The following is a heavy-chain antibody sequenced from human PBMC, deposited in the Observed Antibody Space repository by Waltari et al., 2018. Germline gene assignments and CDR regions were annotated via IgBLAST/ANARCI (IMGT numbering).Heavy chain of an antibody. J-gene: IGHJ3*02. CDR2: INAGNGNT. D-gene: IGHD6-13*01. V-gene: IGHV1-3*03. CDR3: ARGVTAAAAGLALGAFDI. Sequence: SGAEVKKPGASVKVSCKASGYTFTSYAMHWVRQAPGQRLEWMGWINAGNGNTKYSQEFQGRVTITRDTSASTAYMELSSLRSEDMAVYYCARGVTAAAAGLALGAFDIWGQGTMVTVSS. CDR1: GYTFTSYA.